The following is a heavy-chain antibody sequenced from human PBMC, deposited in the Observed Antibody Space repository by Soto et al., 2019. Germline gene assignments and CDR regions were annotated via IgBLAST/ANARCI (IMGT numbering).Heavy chain of an antibody. CDR2: INAGNGNT. V-gene: IGHV1-3*01. CDR3: ARALRFLEWLFRQSDYYYGMDV. Sequence: ASVKVSCKASGYTFTSYAMHWVRQAPGQRLEWMGWINAGNGNTKYSQKFQGRVTITRDTSASTAYMELRSLRSDDTAVYYCARALRFLEWLFRQSDYYYGMDVWGQGTTVTVSS. J-gene: IGHJ6*02. D-gene: IGHD3-3*01. CDR1: GYTFTSYA.